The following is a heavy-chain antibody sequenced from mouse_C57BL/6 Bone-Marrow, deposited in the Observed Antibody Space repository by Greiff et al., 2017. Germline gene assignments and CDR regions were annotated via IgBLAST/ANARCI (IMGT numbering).Heavy chain of an antibody. D-gene: IGHD4-1*01. J-gene: IGHJ2*01. CDR3: ARSGPLGRSFDY. CDR2: IYPTSGRT. CDR1: GYTFTSYW. V-gene: IGHV1-55*01. Sequence: QVQLQQPGAELVKPGASVKMSCKASGYTFTSYWITWVKQRPGQGLEWIGDIYPTSGRTNYTEKFKSKAILTVDTSSNTAYMQLSSLTSEDSAVFYCARSGPLGRSFDYWGQGTPLTVSS.